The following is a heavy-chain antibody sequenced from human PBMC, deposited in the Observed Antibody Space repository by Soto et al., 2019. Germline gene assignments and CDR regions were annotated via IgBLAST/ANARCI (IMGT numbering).Heavy chain of an antibody. CDR3: VREDGKVGTNSAFDY. CDR2: INGRGNYI. D-gene: IGHD1-26*01. J-gene: IGHJ4*02. V-gene: IGHV3-21*01. CDR1: GFTFSTYT. Sequence: EVQVEESGGDLVKPGGSLRLSCASSGFTFSTYTMNWVRQAPGKGLEWVSSINGRGNYIYYAESVKGRFTISRDNAKNSLYLQMDRLRAEDTALYYCVREDGKVGTNSAFDYWGLGALVTVSS.